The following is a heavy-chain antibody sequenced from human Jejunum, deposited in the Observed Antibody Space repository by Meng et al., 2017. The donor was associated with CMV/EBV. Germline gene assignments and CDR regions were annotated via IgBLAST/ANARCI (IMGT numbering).Heavy chain of an antibody. CDR2: IDNRGST. CDR3: ARGYSSGWNYFHY. J-gene: IGHJ4*02. D-gene: IGHD6-19*01. V-gene: IGHV4-30-4*01. CDR1: AASISHGEYC. Sequence: LQPPGPGTLRPPQTQSLTVTAAAASISHGEYCGICIRQPPEKVLEYIGYIDNRGSTYYTPSLKNRVTMSMDTSKNQFSLKLTSVTAADTAVYYCARGYSSGWNYFHYWGQGSLVTVSS.